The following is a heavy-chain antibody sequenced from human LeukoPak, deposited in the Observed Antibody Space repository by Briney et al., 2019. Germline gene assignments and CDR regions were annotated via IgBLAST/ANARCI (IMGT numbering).Heavy chain of an antibody. V-gene: IGHV1-2*02. CDR2: INPNSGGT. Sequence: ASVKVSCKASGYTFTGYYMHWVRQAPGQGLEWMGWINPNSGGTNYAQKFQGRITMTLNTSISTAYMELSSLRSEDTAIYYCAREDYYGSGNFSNWFYPWGQGTLVTVSS. CDR3: AREDYYGSGNFSNWFYP. CDR1: GYTFTGYY. D-gene: IGHD3-10*01. J-gene: IGHJ5*02.